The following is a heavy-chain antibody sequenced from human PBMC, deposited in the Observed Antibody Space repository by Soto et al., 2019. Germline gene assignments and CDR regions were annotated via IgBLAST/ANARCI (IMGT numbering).Heavy chain of an antibody. CDR2: ISAYNGNT. CDR3: ARDVGWLPKWDIRFDY. D-gene: IGHD2-15*01. J-gene: IGHJ4*02. Sequence: QVHLVQSGAEVKKPGASVKVSCKASGYTFTSYGISWVRQDPGQGLEWMGWISAYNGNTNYAQKLQGRVTMTTDTSTSTAYVELRCLRADDTAVYYCARDVGWLPKWDIRFDYWGQGTLVTVSS. CDR1: GYTFTSYG. V-gene: IGHV1-18*04.